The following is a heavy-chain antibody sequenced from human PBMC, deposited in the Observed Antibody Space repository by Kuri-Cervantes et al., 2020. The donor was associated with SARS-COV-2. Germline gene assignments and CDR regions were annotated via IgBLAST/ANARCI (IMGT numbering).Heavy chain of an antibody. V-gene: IGHV1-69*06. J-gene: IGHJ4*02. D-gene: IGHD1-1*01. Sequence: GGSLRLSCKASEGNFSNYAIDWVRQPPGQGLEWVGGIIPMFRKTNYAQKFQGRVTITADRSTSTVYMELSNLKSEDTAFYYCARFQGWNDVRLRHFDSWGQGTLVTVSS. CDR1: EGNFSNYA. CDR2: IIPMFRKT. CDR3: ARFQGWNDVRLRHFDS.